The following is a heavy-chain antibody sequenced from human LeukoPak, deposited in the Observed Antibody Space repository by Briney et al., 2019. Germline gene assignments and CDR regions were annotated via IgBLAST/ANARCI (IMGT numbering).Heavy chain of an antibody. J-gene: IGHJ3*02. CDR2: ISGSGGST. D-gene: IGHD1-26*01. CDR1: GFTFSSYA. V-gene: IGHV3-23*01. Sequence: GGSLRLSCAASGFTFSSYAMSWVRQAPGKGLEWVSAISGSGGSTYYADSVKGRFTISRDNAKNSLYLQMNSLRAEDTALYYCAKSVGATIWSAFDIWGQGTMVTVSS. CDR3: AKSVGATIWSAFDI.